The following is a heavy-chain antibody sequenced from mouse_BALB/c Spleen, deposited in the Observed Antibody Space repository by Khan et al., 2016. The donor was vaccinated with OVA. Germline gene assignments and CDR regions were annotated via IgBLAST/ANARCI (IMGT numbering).Heavy chain of an antibody. J-gene: IGHJ3*01. CDR1: GYTFTSYW. CDR2: IFPGTGTT. V-gene: IGHV1S132*01. D-gene: IGHD2-1*01. CDR3: ARGYFGNYEFVY. Sequence: VELVESGAEVVKPGASVKLSCKTTGYTFTSYWIQWIEQRPGQGLGWIGQIFPGTGTTYYNENFKGKATLTVDTSSSTAYMQLSSLTSEDSAVYFGARGYFGNYEFVYWGQGTLVTVSP.